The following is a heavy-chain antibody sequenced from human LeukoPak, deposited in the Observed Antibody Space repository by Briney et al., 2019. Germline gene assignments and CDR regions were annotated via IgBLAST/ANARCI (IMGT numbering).Heavy chain of an antibody. CDR2: ISWDGGST. V-gene: IGHV3-43D*04. J-gene: IGHJ4*02. Sequence: GASLRLSCAASGFTFDDYAMHWVRQAPGKGLEWVSLISWDGGSTYYADSVKGRFTISRDNSKNSLYLQMNSLRAEDTALYYCAKDSGGYSYGLPTPDWYYFDYWGQGTLVTVSS. CDR1: GFTFDDYA. CDR3: AKDSGGYSYGLPTPDWYYFDY. D-gene: IGHD5-18*01.